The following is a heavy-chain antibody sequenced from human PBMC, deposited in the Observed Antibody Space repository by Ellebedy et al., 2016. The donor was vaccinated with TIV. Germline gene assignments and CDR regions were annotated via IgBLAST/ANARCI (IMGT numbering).Heavy chain of an antibody. V-gene: IGHV4-4*02. D-gene: IGHD5-12*01. Sequence: SETLSLTXDVAGGSISSNKWWSWVRQPPRKGLEWIGEINHSGNTNYNPSLKSRVTISVDTSKNQFSLKLSSVTAADTAVYYCARAVGYSVDYWGQGTLVTVSS. CDR2: INHSGNT. CDR3: ARAVGYSVDY. CDR1: GGSISSNKW. J-gene: IGHJ4*02.